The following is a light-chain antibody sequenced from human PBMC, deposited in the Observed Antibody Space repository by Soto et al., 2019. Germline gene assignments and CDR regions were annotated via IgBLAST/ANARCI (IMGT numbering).Light chain of an antibody. J-gene: IGKJ4*01. CDR1: QSVSVN. CDR2: GVS. CDR3: QQYYSTPPT. Sequence: EIVMTQSPGTLSVSPGERATLSCRASQSVSVNLAWYQQKPGQAPRLLIYGVSTRATGIPARFSGSESGTEFTLTISSLQSEDFAVYYCQQYYSTPPTFGGGTKLEIK. V-gene: IGKV3-15*01.